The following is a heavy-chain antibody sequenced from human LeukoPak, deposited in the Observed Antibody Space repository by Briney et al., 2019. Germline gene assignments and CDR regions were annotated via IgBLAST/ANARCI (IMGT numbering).Heavy chain of an antibody. D-gene: IGHD3-3*01. V-gene: IGHV4-59*08. J-gene: IGHJ5*02. CDR3: ARHQPRDDFWSGYAYNWFDP. Sequence: PSETLSLTCTVSGGSISSYYWSWIRQPPGKGLEWIGYIYYSGSTNYNPSLKSRVTISVDTSKNQFSLKLSSVTAADTAVYYCARHQPRDDFWSGYAYNWFDPWGQGTLVTVSS. CDR1: GGSISSYY. CDR2: IYYSGST.